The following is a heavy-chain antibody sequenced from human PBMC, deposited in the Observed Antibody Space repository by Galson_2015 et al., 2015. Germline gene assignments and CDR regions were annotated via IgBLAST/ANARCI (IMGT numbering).Heavy chain of an antibody. V-gene: IGHV4-34*01. J-gene: IGHJ6*02. CDR2: INHSGST. Sequence: SETLSLTCAVYGGSFSDYYWSWIRQPPGKGLEWIGEINHSGSTNYNPSLKSRVTISVDTSRNQFSLKLSSVTAADTAVYYCARGDRNGDPGGYGYYYYGMDVWGQGTRSPSP. CDR3: ARGDRNGDPGGYGYYYYGMDV. D-gene: IGHD4-17*01. CDR1: GGSFSDYY.